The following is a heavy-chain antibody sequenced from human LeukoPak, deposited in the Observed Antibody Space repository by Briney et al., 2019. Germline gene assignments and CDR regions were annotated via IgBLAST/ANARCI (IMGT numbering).Heavy chain of an antibody. CDR1: GFTFSTYT. J-gene: IGHJ5*02. CDR3: ARDAYYYDSSGYYNWFDP. CDR2: ISSSSSTI. V-gene: IGHV3-48*01. D-gene: IGHD3-22*01. Sequence: GGSLRLSCAASGFTFSTYTMNWVGQAPGKGLEWVSYISSSSSTIYYADSVKGRFTISRDNAKNSLYLQMNSLRAEDTAVYYCARDAYYYDSSGYYNWFDPWGQGTLVTVSS.